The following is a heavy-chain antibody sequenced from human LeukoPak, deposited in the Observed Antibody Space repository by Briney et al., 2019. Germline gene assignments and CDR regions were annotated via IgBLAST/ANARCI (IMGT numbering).Heavy chain of an antibody. J-gene: IGHJ5*02. CDR1: GFTFSSYS. CDR2: ISSSSSYI. D-gene: IGHD6-13*01. V-gene: IGHV3-21*01. Sequence: GGPLRLSCAASGFTFSSYSMNWVRQAPGKGLEWVSSISSSSSYIYYADSVKGRFTISRDNAKNSLYLQMNSLRAEDTAVYYCARAKGRSSPVNPWGQGTLVTVSS. CDR3: ARAKGRSSPVNP.